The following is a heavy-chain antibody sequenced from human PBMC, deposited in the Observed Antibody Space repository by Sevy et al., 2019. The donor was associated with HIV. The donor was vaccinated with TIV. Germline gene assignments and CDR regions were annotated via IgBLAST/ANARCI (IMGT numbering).Heavy chain of an antibody. CDR3: ATPRGTDWYEGAGGYFDL. CDR1: GGSIRINSYY. V-gene: IGHV4-39*02. J-gene: IGHJ2*01. D-gene: IGHD6-19*01. Sequence: SETLSLTCTVSGGSIRINSYYWGWFRQPPGKGLEWIGRIYNTGSTSYNPSLKSRVTISVDTSKNNFSLRLTSVTAADTAVYYCATPRGTDWYEGAGGYFDLWGRGTLVTVSS. CDR2: IYNTGST.